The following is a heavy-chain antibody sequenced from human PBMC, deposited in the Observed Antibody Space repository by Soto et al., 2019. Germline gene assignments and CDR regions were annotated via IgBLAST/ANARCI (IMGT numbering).Heavy chain of an antibody. CDR2: IYYSGST. CDR1: GGSISSYY. CDR3: AGTYYYDSSGYYRVDY. J-gene: IGHJ4*02. V-gene: IGHV4-59*08. D-gene: IGHD3-22*01. Sequence: SETLSLTCTVSGGSISSYYWSWIRQPPGKGLEWIGYIYYSGSTNYNPSLKSRVTISVDTSKNQFSLKLSSVTAADTAVYYCAGTYYYDSSGYYRVDYWGQGTLVTVSS.